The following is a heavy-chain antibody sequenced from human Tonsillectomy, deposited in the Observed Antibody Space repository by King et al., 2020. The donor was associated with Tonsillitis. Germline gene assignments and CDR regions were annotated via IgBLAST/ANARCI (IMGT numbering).Heavy chain of an antibody. J-gene: IGHJ3*01. CDR1: GFTFSNYD. CDR2: ITGYSDYM. CDR3: AKDKGAGLYDTSRGAFDV. D-gene: IGHD3-22*01. Sequence: VQLVESGGCLVKPGGSLRLSCTTFGFTFSNYDIKWVLQAPGKGLEWVSSITGYSDYMYFGESVKGRFTISRDNAKNSLYLQLNSLRAEDTAVYYCAKDKGAGLYDTSRGAFDVWGKGTLVTVS. V-gene: IGHV3-21*01.